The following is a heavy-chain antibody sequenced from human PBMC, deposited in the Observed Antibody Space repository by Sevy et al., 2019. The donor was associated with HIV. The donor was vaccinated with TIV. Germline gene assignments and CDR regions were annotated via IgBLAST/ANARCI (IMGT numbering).Heavy chain of an antibody. Sequence: GGSLRLSCAASGFTFSSYVMHWVRQGPGKGLEWVALIWYDGSDKYYTDSVKGRFTISRDNSKNTLYLQMNSLRAEDTAVYYCARDIDGSGSSYYYHYGMDVWGQGTTVTVSS. J-gene: IGHJ6*02. D-gene: IGHD3-10*01. V-gene: IGHV3-33*01. CDR1: GFTFSSYV. CDR2: IWYDGSDK. CDR3: ARDIDGSGSSYYYHYGMDV.